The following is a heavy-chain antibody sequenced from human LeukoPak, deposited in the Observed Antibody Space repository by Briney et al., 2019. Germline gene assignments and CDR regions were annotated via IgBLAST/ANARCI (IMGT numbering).Heavy chain of an antibody. J-gene: IGHJ4*02. CDR2: ISSSSSYI. Sequence: GGSLRLSCAASGFTFSSYSMNWVRQAPGKGLEWVSFISSSSSYIYYADSVKGRFTISRDNAENSLYLQMNSLRAEDTAVYYCARGDSSGSYSVFDYWGQGTLVTVSS. V-gene: IGHV3-21*01. CDR3: ARGDSSGSYSVFDY. CDR1: GFTFSSYS. D-gene: IGHD1-26*01.